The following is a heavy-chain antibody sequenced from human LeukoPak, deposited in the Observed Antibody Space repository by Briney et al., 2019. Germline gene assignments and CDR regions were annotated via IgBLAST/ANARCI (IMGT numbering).Heavy chain of an antibody. CDR3: ARGMPITMIRGVIPHDH. CDR1: GFTISSDW. V-gene: IGHV3-74*01. J-gene: IGHJ1*01. Sequence: PGGSLRLSCAAPGFTISSDWMHWVRQAPGKGLVWVSRINSDGSSTSYADSVKGRFTISRDNAKNTLYLQMNSLSAEDTAVYYCARGMPITMIRGVIPHDHWAQGTLVTVSS. D-gene: IGHD3-10*01. CDR2: INSDGSST.